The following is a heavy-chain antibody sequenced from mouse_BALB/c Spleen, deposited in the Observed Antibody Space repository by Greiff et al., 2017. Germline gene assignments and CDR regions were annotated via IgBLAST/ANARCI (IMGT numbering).Heavy chain of an antibody. Sequence: EVQRVESGGGLVQPGGSLKLSCAASGFTFSSYTMSWVRQTPEKRPEWVAYISNGGGSTYYPDTVKGRFTISRDNAKNTLYLQMSSLKSEDTAMYYCARHLEDSSGYLYYAMDYWGQGTSVSVSS. D-gene: IGHD3-2*01. J-gene: IGHJ4*01. V-gene: IGHV5-12-2*01. CDR3: ARHLEDSSGYLYYAMDY. CDR1: GFTFSSYT. CDR2: ISNGGGST.